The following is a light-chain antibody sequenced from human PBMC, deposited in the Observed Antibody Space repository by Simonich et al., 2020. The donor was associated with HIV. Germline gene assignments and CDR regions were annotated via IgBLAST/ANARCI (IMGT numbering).Light chain of an antibody. J-gene: IGKJ1*01. CDR3: QQYYSTPRT. Sequence: DIVMTPSPDSLAVSLGERAPINCNSSQRVLYRSNNKNYLAWYQQKPGQPPKLLIYWASTRESGVPDRVSGSGSGTDFTLTISSLQAEDVAVYYCQQYYSTPRTFGQGTKVEIK. CDR1: QRVLYRSNNKNY. CDR2: WAS. V-gene: IGKV4-1*01.